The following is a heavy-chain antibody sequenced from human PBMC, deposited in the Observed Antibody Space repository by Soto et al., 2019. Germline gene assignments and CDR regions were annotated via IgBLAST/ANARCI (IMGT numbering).Heavy chain of an antibody. CDR1: GYSFADSW. J-gene: IGHJ4*02. Sequence: GESLKISCQGSGYSFADSWIGWVRQVPGRGLEWVGIICPGYSDIRYRPSFKGRVTISADKSVNTAYLQWRSLRASDTAIYYCARSPGSGTLFANWGQGSPVTVSS. CDR3: ARSPGSGTLFAN. D-gene: IGHD2-15*01. V-gene: IGHV5-51*01. CDR2: ICPGYSDI.